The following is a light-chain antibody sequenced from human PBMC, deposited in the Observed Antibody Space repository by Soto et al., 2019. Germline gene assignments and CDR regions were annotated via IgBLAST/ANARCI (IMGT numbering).Light chain of an antibody. J-gene: IGLJ2*01. CDR1: SGHSSYV. V-gene: IGLV4-69*01. CDR3: QTWGATIVV. CDR2: VHSDGSH. Sequence: QLVLTQSPSASASLGASVKLTCTLSSGHSSYVIAWHQQQPEKGPRFLMKVHSDGSHSKGDGIPDRFSGSSSGAERYLTISSLQSEDQADYYCQTWGATIVVFGGGTKLTVL.